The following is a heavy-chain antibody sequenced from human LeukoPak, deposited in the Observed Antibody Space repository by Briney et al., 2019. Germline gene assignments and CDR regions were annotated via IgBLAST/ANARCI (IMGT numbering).Heavy chain of an antibody. CDR2: ISAYNGNT. V-gene: IGHV1-18*01. Sequence: ASVKVSCKASGYTFTNYGISWVRQAPGQGLEGMGWISAYNGNTNYAQKLQGRVTVTTDTSTTTAYMELRGLTSDDTAVYYCAREAGGATEFYFDYWGQGTLVTVSS. D-gene: IGHD1-26*01. CDR1: GYTFTNYG. CDR3: AREAGGATEFYFDY. J-gene: IGHJ4*02.